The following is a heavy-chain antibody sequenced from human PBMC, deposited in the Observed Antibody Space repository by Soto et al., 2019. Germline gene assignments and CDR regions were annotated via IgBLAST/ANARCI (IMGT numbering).Heavy chain of an antibody. CDR3: ARDRLMATAGTARHYSGVDV. D-gene: IGHD5-18*01. V-gene: IGHV4-31*03. CDR1: GGSIRSGGYY. J-gene: IGHJ6*02. Sequence: SETLSLTCTVSGGSIRSGGYYWSWVRQNPXRGLEWIGNIYYSGNTYYNPSLKSRLTISVDTSKNQFSLNLSSVTAAATAVYYCARDRLMATAGTARHYSGVDVWGQGTTVTVSS. CDR2: IYYSGNT.